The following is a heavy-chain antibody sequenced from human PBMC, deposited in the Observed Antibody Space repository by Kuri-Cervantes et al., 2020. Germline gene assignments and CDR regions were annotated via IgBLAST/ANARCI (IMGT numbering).Heavy chain of an antibody. CDR1: GGSISSSSYY. Sequence: GSLRLSCTVSGGSISSSSYYWGWIRQPPGKGLEWIGSIYYSGSTYYNPSLKRRVPISVDTSKNQFSLKLSSVTAADTAVYYCARAGPPLWFGEFWGRPGGKAGYYYGMDVWGQGTTVTVS. CDR2: IYYSGST. CDR3: ARAGPPLWFGEFWGRPGGKAGYYYGMDV. V-gene: IGHV4-39*07. J-gene: IGHJ6*02. D-gene: IGHD3-10*01.